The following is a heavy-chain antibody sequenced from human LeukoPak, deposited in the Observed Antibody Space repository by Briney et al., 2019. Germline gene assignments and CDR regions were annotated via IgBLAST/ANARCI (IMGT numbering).Heavy chain of an antibody. J-gene: IGHJ4*02. D-gene: IGHD2-21*02. CDR3: AKDPQPSCGGDCYFDY. CDR2: ISGSGGST. CDR1: GFTFSSYA. Sequence: GGSLRLSCAASGFTFSSYAMSWVRQAPGKGLEWVSAISGSGGSTYYADSVKGRSTISRDNSKNTLYLQMNSLRAEDTAVYYCAKDPQPSCGGDCYFDYWGQGTLVTVSS. V-gene: IGHV3-23*01.